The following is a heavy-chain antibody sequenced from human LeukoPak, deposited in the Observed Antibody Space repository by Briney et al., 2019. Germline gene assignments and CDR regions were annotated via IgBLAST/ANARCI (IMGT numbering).Heavy chain of an antibody. J-gene: IGHJ4*02. CDR3: AKEGLWSSSGLPFDY. Sequence: GGSLRLSCVASGSTFSSYAMSWVRQAPGKGLEWVSGISGSGGSTYYADSVKGRFTNSRDNSKNTLYLQMNSLRAEDTAVYYCAKEGLWSSSGLPFDYWGQGTLVTVSS. CDR2: ISGSGGST. CDR1: GSTFSSYA. V-gene: IGHV3-23*01. D-gene: IGHD6-19*01.